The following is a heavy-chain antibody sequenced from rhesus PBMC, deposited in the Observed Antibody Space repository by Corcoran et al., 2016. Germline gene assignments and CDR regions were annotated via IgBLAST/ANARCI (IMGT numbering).Heavy chain of an antibody. CDR1: GYSISSGYD. CDR3: ARDRTTVGYFDY. CDR2: IYGSSGST. V-gene: IGHV4-76*01. Sequence: QVQLQESGPGVVKPSETLSLTCAVSGYSISSGYDWSWIRQPPGKGLAWFGYIYGSSGSTNYNPSLNNRVPISKETAKPQFSLKLSSVTAADTAVYYCARDRTTVGYFDYWGQGVLGTGSS. J-gene: IGHJ4*01. D-gene: IGHD4-29*01.